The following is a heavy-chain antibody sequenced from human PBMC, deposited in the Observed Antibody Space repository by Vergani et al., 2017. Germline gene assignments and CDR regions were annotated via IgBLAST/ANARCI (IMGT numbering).Heavy chain of an antibody. D-gene: IGHD1-1*01. Sequence: QVHLVESGGGVVQPGRSLSLSCVVSGFTSSYYGMHWVRQAPGKGLGWVAVISYDGTQKYYADSVKGRFTISRDNSKSTLYLQMNSLRTEDTGVYYCATKSCGTPGCQIGYFREWGQGTLVTVSS. CDR3: ATKSCGTPGCQIGYFRE. V-gene: IGHV3-30*03. CDR1: GFTSSYYG. CDR2: ISYDGTQK. J-gene: IGHJ1*01.